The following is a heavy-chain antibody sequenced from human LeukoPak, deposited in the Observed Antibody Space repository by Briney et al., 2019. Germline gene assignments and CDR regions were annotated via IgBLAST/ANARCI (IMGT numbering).Heavy chain of an antibody. D-gene: IGHD2-15*01. V-gene: IGHV4-34*01. J-gene: IGHJ6*02. CDR3: ARGRDIVVVVAARGMDV. CDR2: INHSGST. CDR1: GGSFSGYY. Sequence: PSETLSLTCAVYGGSFSGYYWSWTRQPPGKGLEWIGEINHSGSTNYNPSLKSRVTISVDTSKNQFSLKLSSVTAADTAVYYCARGRDIVVVVAARGMDVWGQGTTVTVSS.